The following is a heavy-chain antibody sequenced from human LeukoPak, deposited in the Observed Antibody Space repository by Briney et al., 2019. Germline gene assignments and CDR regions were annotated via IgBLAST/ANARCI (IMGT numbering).Heavy chain of an antibody. CDR1: GYTFTGYY. D-gene: IGHD3-9*01. CDR2: ISAYNGNT. V-gene: IGHV1-18*04. J-gene: IGHJ4*02. Sequence: GASVMVSCKASGYTFTGYYIHWVRQAPGQGLEWMGWISAYNGNTNYAQKLQGRVTMTTDTSTSTAYMELRSLRSDDTAVYYCARYFDWLYFDYWGQGTLVTVSS. CDR3: ARYFDWLYFDY.